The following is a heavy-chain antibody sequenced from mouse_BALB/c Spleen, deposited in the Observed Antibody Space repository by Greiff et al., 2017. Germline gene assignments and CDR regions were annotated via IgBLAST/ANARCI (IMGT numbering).Heavy chain of an antibody. J-gene: IGHJ1*01. CDR1: GFTFSSFG. CDR2: ISSGSSTI. Sequence: EVKLMESGGGLVQPGGSRKLSCAASGFTFSSFGMHWVRQAPEKGLEWVAYISSGSSTIYYADTVKGRFTISRDNPKNTLFLQMTSLRSEDTAMYYCARDGSSYNWYFDVWGAGATVTVSS. D-gene: IGHD1-1*01. CDR3: ARDGSSYNWYFDV. V-gene: IGHV5-17*02.